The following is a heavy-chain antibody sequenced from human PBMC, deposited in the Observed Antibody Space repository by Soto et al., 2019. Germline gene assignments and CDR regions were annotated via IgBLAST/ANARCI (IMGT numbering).Heavy chain of an antibody. V-gene: IGHV3-23*01. D-gene: IGHD2-21*01. CDR2: INGGNT. CDR1: GFTFYNYA. J-gene: IGHJ4*02. Sequence: EVQLLESGGGLVQPGGSLRLSCAASGFTFYNYAMSWVRQAPGKGLEWVSSINGGNTYYADSVKGRFTISRDNSKNTLYLQLNTLRADDAAVYYCARRRASIDFDSRAVDYWGQGALVTVCS. CDR3: ARRRASIDFDSRAVDY.